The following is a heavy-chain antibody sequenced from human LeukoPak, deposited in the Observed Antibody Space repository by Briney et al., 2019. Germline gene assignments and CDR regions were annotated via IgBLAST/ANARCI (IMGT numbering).Heavy chain of an antibody. CDR3: ARDLNPYSSSWYGH. Sequence: GGTLRLSCAASGFTFSSYSMNWVRQAPGQGLEWVSSISSSSSYISYANSVKGRFTISRDNAKNSLYLQLNSLRAEDTAVYYCARDLNPYSSSWYGHWGQGTLVTVSS. D-gene: IGHD6-13*01. CDR1: GFTFSSYS. CDR2: ISSSSSYI. V-gene: IGHV3-21*01. J-gene: IGHJ5*02.